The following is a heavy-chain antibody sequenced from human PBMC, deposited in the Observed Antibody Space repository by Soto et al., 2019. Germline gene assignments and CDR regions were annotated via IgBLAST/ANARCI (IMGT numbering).Heavy chain of an antibody. Sequence: GVSMRLSCVGSGFVFKNFAINWVLQLSGKGLEWVSVIRGTGLDTYYAASVKGRFNISRDNSKNTLYLQMDSLKVKHTAVYYCAKRASPANIDNWFDPWGPGTQVTVAS. CDR2: IRGTGLDT. V-gene: IGHV3-23*01. CDR3: AKRASPANIDNWFDP. CDR1: GFVFKNFA. J-gene: IGHJ5*02.